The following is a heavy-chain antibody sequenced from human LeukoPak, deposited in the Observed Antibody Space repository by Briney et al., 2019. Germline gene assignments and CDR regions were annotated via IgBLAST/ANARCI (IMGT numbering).Heavy chain of an antibody. J-gene: IGHJ6*03. D-gene: IGHD3-10*01. CDR2: IYYSGST. V-gene: IGHV4-59*01. CDR3: AREEEGITMVRGGTYYYYYMDV. Sequence: PSETLSLTCTVSGGSISSYYWSWIRQPPGKGLEWIGYIYYSGSTNYNPSLKSRVTISVDTSKNQFSLKLSSVTAADTAVYYCAREEEGITMVRGGTYYYYYMDVWGKGTTVTISS. CDR1: GGSISSYY.